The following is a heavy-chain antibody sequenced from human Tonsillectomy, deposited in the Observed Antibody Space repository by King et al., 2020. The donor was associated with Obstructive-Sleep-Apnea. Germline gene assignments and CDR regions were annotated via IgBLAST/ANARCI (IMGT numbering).Heavy chain of an antibody. J-gene: IGHJ4*02. V-gene: IGHV4-59*01. CDR1: GGSISSFY. CDR2: IYYGGNT. CDR3: ARDLAGFY. Sequence: VQLQESGPGLVKPSETLSLTCSVSGGSISSFYWSWIRQPLGKGLEWIGYIYYGGNTNYNPSLKSRVTISVDTSKNQFSLKLTSVTAADTAVYYCARDLAGFYWGQGTLVTVSS. D-gene: IGHD3-10*01.